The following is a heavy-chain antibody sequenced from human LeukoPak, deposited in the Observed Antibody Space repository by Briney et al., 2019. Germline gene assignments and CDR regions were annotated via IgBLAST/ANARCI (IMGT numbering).Heavy chain of an antibody. CDR2: IHTSGSN. D-gene: IGHD3-3*01. V-gene: IGHV4-4*09. CDR3: ARGGYDFWSGFYILGY. CDR1: GVSISPYY. Sequence: SETLSLTCAVSGVSISPYYWAWIRQPPGKGLEWIGYIHTSGSNNQYPSLKSRVTISVDKSKNHFSLRLTSVTAADTAVYYCARGGYDFWSGFYILGYWGQGTLVTVSS. J-gene: IGHJ4*02.